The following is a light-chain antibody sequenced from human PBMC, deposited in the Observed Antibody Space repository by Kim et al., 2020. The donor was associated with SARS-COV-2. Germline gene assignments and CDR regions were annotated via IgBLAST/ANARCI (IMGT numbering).Light chain of an antibody. J-gene: IGKJ2*01. CDR2: AAS. V-gene: IGKV1-12*01. Sequence: CASVGDRVTVTCRASQRMSSWLAWYQQKPGKAPNLLVFAASSLQSGVPSRFSGSGSGTDFSLTISSLQPEDSATYYCQQANSFPYTFGQGTKLEI. CDR1: QRMSSW. CDR3: QQANSFPYT.